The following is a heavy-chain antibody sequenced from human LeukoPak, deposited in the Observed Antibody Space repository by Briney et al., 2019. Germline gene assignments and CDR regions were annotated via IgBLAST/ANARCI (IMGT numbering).Heavy chain of an antibody. J-gene: IGHJ6*02. CDR3: TKDYCGKFCSAV. Sequence: GGSLRLSCAASGFTFSAFGMNWVRQAPGKGLEWVSTITKSGDSTYYVDSVKGRFTISKDNSKNTLYLQMNSLRAEDTAKYYCTKDYCGKFCSAVWGQGTTVTVSS. V-gene: IGHV3-23*01. CDR1: GFTFSAFG. CDR2: ITKSGDST. D-gene: IGHD3-9*01.